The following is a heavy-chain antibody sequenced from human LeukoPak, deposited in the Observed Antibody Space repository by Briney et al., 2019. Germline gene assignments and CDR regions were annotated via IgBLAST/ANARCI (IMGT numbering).Heavy chain of an antibody. V-gene: IGHV3-21*01. CDR2: ISTSSNYI. Sequence: GGSLRLSCAASGFIFNYYSMNWVRQAPGKGLEWVSSISTSSNYIYNTDSVKGRFTISRDNAKNSLYLQMNSLRAEDTAVYFCARRGGYSAFDYWGRGTLVTVSS. D-gene: IGHD5-18*01. J-gene: IGHJ4*02. CDR1: GFIFNYYS. CDR3: ARRGGYSAFDY.